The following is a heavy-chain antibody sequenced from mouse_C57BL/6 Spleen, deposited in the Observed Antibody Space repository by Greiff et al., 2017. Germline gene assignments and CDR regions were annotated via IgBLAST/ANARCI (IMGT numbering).Heavy chain of an antibody. CDR3: AREGAYYGSSFGY. CDR2: IYPGSGST. D-gene: IGHD1-1*01. Sequence: VQLQQPGAELVKPGASVKMSCKASGYTFTSYWITWVKQRPGQGLEWIGDIYPGSGSTNYNEKFKSKATLTVDTSSSTAYMQLSSLTSEDSAVYYCAREGAYYGSSFGYWGQGTTLTVAS. CDR1: GYTFTSYW. V-gene: IGHV1-55*01. J-gene: IGHJ2*01.